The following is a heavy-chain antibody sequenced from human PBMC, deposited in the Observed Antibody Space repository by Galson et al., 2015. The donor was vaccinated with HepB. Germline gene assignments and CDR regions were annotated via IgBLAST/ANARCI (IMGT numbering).Heavy chain of an antibody. V-gene: IGHV3-7*03. CDR1: GFSFSNYW. Sequence: SLRLSCAASGFSFSNYWMTWVRQAPGMGLEWVANIKEDGSQKNYVDSVKGRFTISRDNAKNSLYLQMNSLRDEDTAVYYCSRGGGAHDPWGQGTLVTVSS. CDR2: IKEDGSQK. CDR3: SRGGGAHDP. J-gene: IGHJ5*02. D-gene: IGHD2-21*01.